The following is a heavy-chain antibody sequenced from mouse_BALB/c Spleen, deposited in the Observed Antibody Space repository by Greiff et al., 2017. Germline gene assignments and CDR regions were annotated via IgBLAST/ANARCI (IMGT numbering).Heavy chain of an antibody. CDR1: GYTFTSYV. D-gene: IGHD2-5*01. CDR2: INPYNDGT. V-gene: IGHV1-14*01. CDR3: ARGNSNYEGAMDY. Sequence: EVQLQQSGPGLVKPGASVKMSCKASGYTFTSYVMHWVKQKPGQGLEWIGYINPYNDGTKYNEKFKGKATLTSDKSSSTAYMELSSLTSEDSAVYYCARGNSNYEGAMDYWGQGTSVTVSS. J-gene: IGHJ4*01.